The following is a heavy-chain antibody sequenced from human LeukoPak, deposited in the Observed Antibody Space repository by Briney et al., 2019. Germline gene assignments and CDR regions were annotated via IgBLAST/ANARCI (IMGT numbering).Heavy chain of an antibody. CDR2: ISASGGST. D-gene: IGHD3-10*01. CDR3: AKDQAMVRGVILFDY. J-gene: IGHJ4*02. CDR1: GFTFSSYA. Sequence: GGSLRLSCAASGFTFSSYAMSWVRQAPGKGLEWVSAISASGGSTYYADSVKGRFTISRDNSKNTLYLQMNSLRAEDTAVYYCAKDQAMVRGVILFDYWGQGTLVTVSS. V-gene: IGHV3-23*01.